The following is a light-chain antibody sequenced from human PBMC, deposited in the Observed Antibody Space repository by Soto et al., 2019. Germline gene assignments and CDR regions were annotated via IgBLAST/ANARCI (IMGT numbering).Light chain of an antibody. J-gene: IGKJ4*01. Sequence: DIQMTQSHSTLSASVGDRVTITCRASQSISSWLAWYQQKPGKAPKLLIYDASSLESGVPSRFSGSGSGTEFTLTISSLQPDDFATYYCQQSFSTLTFGGGTKVDIK. CDR2: DAS. V-gene: IGKV1-5*01. CDR1: QSISSW. CDR3: QQSFSTLT.